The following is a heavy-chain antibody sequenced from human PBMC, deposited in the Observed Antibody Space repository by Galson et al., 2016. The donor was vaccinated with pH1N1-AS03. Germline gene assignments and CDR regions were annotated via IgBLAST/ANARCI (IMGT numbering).Heavy chain of an antibody. J-gene: IGHJ4*02. V-gene: IGHV3-74*01. CDR3: ARWIGGVGATKYYFDY. Sequence: LRLSCAASGFTFSSYWMHWVRQAPGKGLVWVSRINSGGRSTSYADSVKGRFTISRDNAKNTLYLQMNSLRAEDTAVYYCARWIGGVGATKYYFDYWGRGTLVTVSS. D-gene: IGHD1-26*01. CDR1: GFTFSSYW. CDR2: INSGGRST.